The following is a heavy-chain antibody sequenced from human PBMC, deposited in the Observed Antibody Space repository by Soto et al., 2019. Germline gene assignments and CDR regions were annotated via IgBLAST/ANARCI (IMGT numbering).Heavy chain of an antibody. CDR1: GGSISSGVYY. Sequence: PSETLSLTCTVSGGSISSGVYYWSWIRHHPGNGLEWIGYIYYSGSTYYNPSLKSRVTISVDTSKNQFSLKLSSVTAADTAVYYCARDRGPGKAASHHNYGMDVWGQGTTLTV. CDR2: IYYSGST. CDR3: ARDRGPGKAASHHNYGMDV. J-gene: IGHJ6*02. V-gene: IGHV4-31*03. D-gene: IGHD3-10*01.